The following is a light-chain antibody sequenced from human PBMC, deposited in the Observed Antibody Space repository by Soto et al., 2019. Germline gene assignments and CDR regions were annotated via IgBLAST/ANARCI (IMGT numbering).Light chain of an antibody. CDR2: GAS. Sequence: EIVLTQYPGTMYLSPGERATLSCRASQSVSSSYLAWYQQKPGQAPRLLIYGASSRATGIPDRFSGSGSGTDFTLTISRLEPEDFAVYYCQQYGSSRITFGQGTRLEIK. V-gene: IGKV3-20*01. CDR1: QSVSSSY. J-gene: IGKJ5*01. CDR3: QQYGSSRIT.